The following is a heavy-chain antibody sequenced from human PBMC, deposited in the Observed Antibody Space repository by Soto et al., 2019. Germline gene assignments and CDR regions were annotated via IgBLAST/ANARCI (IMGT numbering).Heavy chain of an antibody. Sequence: QVQLVESGGGVVQPGRSLRLSCAASGFTFSSYAMHWVRQAPGKGLEWVAVISYDGSNKYYADSVKGRFTISRDNSKNTLYLQMNSLRAEDTAVYYCARDRSDCISTRCYALGYFDYWGQGTLVTVSS. D-gene: IGHD2-2*01. CDR2: ISYDGSNK. CDR3: ARDRSDCISTRCYALGYFDY. J-gene: IGHJ4*02. V-gene: IGHV3-30-3*01. CDR1: GFTFSSYA.